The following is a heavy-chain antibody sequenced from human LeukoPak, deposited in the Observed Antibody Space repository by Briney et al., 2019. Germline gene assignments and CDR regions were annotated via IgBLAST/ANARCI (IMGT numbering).Heavy chain of an antibody. CDR3: ARGKTVTIFGVVLDYYYYMDV. V-gene: IGHV3-30-3*01. J-gene: IGHJ6*03. D-gene: IGHD3-3*01. CDR1: GLTFSSYA. CDR2: ISYDGSNK. Sequence: GGSLRLSCAASGLTFSSYAMHWVRQAPGRGLEWVAVISYDGSNKYYADSVKGRFTISRDNAKNSLYLQMNSLRAEDTAVYYCARGKTVTIFGVVLDYYYYMDVWGKGTTVTVSS.